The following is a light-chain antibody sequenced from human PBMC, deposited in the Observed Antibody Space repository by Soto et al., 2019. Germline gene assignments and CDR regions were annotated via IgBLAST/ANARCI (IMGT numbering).Light chain of an antibody. CDR1: SGSVSTNYY. J-gene: IGLJ3*02. Sequence: QTVVTQEPSFSVSPGGTVTLTCGLSSGSVSTNYYPSWYQQTPGQAPRTLIYITNTRSSGVPDRFSGSILGNKAALTITGAQADDESDYYCVLFMSSGFWVFGGGTKVTVL. CDR2: ITN. V-gene: IGLV8-61*01. CDR3: VLFMSSGFWV.